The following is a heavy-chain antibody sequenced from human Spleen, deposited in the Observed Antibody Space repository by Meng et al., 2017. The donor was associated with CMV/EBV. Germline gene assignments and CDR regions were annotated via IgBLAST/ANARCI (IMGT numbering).Heavy chain of an antibody. CDR2: IRYDGSNK. Sequence: QVAVVESGGGVVQPGGSLGLSCAASGFTFSSYGMHWVRQAPGKGLEWVAFIRYDGSNKYYADSVKGRFTISRDNSKNTLYLQMNSLRAEDTAVYYCAKDLSGSGAFDYWGQGTLVTVSS. CDR3: AKDLSGSGAFDY. CDR1: GFTFSSYG. J-gene: IGHJ4*02. D-gene: IGHD3-3*01. V-gene: IGHV3-30*02.